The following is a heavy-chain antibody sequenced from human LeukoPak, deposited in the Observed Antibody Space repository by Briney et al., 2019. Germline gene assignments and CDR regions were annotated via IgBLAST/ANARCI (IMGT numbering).Heavy chain of an antibody. J-gene: IGHJ4*02. D-gene: IGHD5-18*01. CDR1: GFTFSSYW. Sequence: KAGGSLRLSCAASGFTFSSYWMHWVRQAPGKGLVWVSRIYSDGSSTSYADSVKGRFTISRDNAKNTLYLQMNRLRAEDTAVYYCARGLGGYSYGSHDYWGQGTLVTVSS. CDR3: ARGLGGYSYGSHDY. CDR2: IYSDGSST. V-gene: IGHV3-74*01.